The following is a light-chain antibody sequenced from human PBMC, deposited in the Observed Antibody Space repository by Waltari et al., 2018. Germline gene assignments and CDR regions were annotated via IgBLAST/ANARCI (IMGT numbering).Light chain of an antibody. V-gene: IGKV3-11*01. CDR3: QQRSNWPPD. CDR1: QSVSSY. J-gene: IGKJ4*01. CDR2: DAS. Sequence: EIVLTQSPATLSLSPGERDPLSCRASQSVSSYLAWYQQKPGQAPRLLIYDASNRATGIPARFSGSGSGTDFTLTISSLEPEDFAVYYCQQRSNWPPDFGGGTKVEIK.